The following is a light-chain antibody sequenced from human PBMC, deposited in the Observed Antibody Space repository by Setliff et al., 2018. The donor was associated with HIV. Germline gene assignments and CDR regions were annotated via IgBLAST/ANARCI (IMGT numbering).Light chain of an antibody. V-gene: IGLV6-57*01. CDR3: QSYDSDIVV. Sequence: NFMLTQPHSVSGSPGKTITISCTRSSGSVASNYVQWYQQRPGSSPTTVIYEDDQRPSGVPDRFSGSLDTSSNSASLTISGLKTEDEADYYCQSYDSDIVVFGGGTKVTVL. CDR2: EDD. CDR1: SGSVASNY. J-gene: IGLJ3*02.